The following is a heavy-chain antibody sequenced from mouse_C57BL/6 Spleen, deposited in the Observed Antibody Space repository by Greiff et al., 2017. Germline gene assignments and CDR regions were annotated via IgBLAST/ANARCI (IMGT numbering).Heavy chain of an antibody. V-gene: IGHV1-61*01. CDR2: IYPSDSET. J-gene: IGHJ3*01. CDR3: ARPIYYGNYPFAD. CDR1: GYTFTSYW. Sequence: QVQLKQPGAELVRPGSSVKLSCKASGYTFTSYWMDWVKQRPGQGLEWIGNIYPSDSETHYNQKFKDKATLTVDKSSSTAYMQLSSLTSEDSAVYYCARPIYYGNYPFADWGQGTLVTVSA. D-gene: IGHD2-1*01.